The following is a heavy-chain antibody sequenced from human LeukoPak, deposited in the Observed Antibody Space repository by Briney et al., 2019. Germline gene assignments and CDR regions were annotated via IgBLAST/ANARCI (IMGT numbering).Heavy chain of an antibody. D-gene: IGHD5-12*01. Sequence: ASVKVSCKASGYTFTGYFIHWVRQAPGQGPEWMGWISAYNGNTKYAQKIQGRVTMTTDTSTSTAYMELRSLTSDDTAVYYCARSGGVDIVATIPFDCWGQGTLVTVSS. V-gene: IGHV1-18*04. CDR3: ARSGGVDIVATIPFDC. CDR1: GYTFTGYF. J-gene: IGHJ4*02. CDR2: ISAYNGNT.